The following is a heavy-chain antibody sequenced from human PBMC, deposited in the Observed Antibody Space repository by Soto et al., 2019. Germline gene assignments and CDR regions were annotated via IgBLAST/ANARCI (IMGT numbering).Heavy chain of an antibody. D-gene: IGHD3-22*01. J-gene: IGHJ4*02. CDR2: IIPIFGTA. CDR1: GGPFSSYA. V-gene: IGHV1-69*13. CDR3: ARGLSGYSYYFDY. Sequence: SVKVSFKASGGPFSSYAISLVRQAPGQGLEWMGGIIPIFGTANYAQKFQGRVTITADESTSTAYMELSSLRSEDTAVYYCARGLSGYSYYFDYWGQGTMVTVSS.